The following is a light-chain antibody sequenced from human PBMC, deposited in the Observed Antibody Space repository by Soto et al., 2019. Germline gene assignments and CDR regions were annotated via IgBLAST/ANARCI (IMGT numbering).Light chain of an antibody. CDR1: QGISSY. Sequence: IQLTQSPSSLSASVGDRVTITCRASQGISSYLAWYQQKPGKAPKLLIYAASTLQSGVPSRFSGSGSGTDSTLTISSLQPEDFATYYCQQLNSYPPTFGGGTKVDIK. CDR2: AAS. CDR3: QQLNSYPPT. V-gene: IGKV1-9*01. J-gene: IGKJ4*01.